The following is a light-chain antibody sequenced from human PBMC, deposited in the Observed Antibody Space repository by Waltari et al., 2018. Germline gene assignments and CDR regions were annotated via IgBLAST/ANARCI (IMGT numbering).Light chain of an antibody. Sequence: SSELTQDPAVSVALGQTVRLTCQGARPRSYYASRYQQKPGQAPVLVIYGKNNRPSGIPDRFSGSSSGNTASLTITGAQAEDEADYYCNSRDSSGNHLNVVFGGGTKLTVL. CDR3: NSRDSSGNHLNVV. CDR1: RPRSYY. J-gene: IGLJ2*01. V-gene: IGLV3-19*01. CDR2: GKN.